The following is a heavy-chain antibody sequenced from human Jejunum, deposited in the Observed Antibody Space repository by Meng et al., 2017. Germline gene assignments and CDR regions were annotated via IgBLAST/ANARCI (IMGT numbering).Heavy chain of an antibody. CDR1: GGSVGRAGYQ. CDR2: ANT. V-gene: IGHV4-61*08. Sequence: VQLQESGPGLVRPSETLSLICTVFGGSVGRAGYQWGWIRQPPGRGLEWIGYANTNYNPSLKRRVTISLDTSRNLFSLSLTSVTAADTAVYYCARDSMGSLDYWGQGILVTVSS. D-gene: IGHD1-26*01. CDR3: ARDSMGSLDY. J-gene: IGHJ4*02.